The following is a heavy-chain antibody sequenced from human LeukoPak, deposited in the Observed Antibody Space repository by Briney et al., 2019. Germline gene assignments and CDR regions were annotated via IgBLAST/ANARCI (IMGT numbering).Heavy chain of an antibody. D-gene: IGHD3-10*01. CDR2: IYHSGST. J-gene: IGHJ4*02. V-gene: IGHV4-4*02. Sequence: TSGTLSLTCAVSGGSISSSNWWSWVRQPPGKGLEWIGEIYHSGSTNYNPSLKSRVTISVDTSKNQFSLKLSSVTAADTAVYYCARGGSYYGSGSYPDYWGQGTLVTVSS. CDR1: GGSISSSNW. CDR3: ARGGSYYGSGSYPDY.